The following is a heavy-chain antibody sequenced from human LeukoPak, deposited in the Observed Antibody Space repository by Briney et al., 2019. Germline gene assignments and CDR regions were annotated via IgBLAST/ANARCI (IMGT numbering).Heavy chain of an antibody. CDR2: INPNSGGT. V-gene: IGHV1-2*02. J-gene: IGHJ4*02. CDR1: GYTFTGYY. D-gene: IGHD6-19*01. Sequence: ASVKVSCKASGYTFTGYYMHWVRQAPGQGLEWMGWINPNSGGTNYAQKFQGRVTMTRDTSISTAYMELSRLRSDDTAVYYGARDRTRTGYSSGWYHDYWGQGTLVTVSS. CDR3: ARDRTRTGYSSGWYHDY.